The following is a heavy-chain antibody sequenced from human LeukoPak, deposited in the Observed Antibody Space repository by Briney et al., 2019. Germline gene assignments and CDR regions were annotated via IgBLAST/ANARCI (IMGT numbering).Heavy chain of an antibody. CDR1: GFTFSSYD. CDR2: ISYDGSNK. D-gene: IGHD3-22*01. Sequence: GGSLRLSCAASGFTFSSYDMHWVRQATGKGLEWVAVISYDGSNKYYADSVKGRFTISRDNSKNTLYLQMNSLRAEDTAVYYCARDRGNYYDSSDAFDIWGQGTMVTVSS. V-gene: IGHV3-30-3*01. CDR3: ARDRGNYYDSSDAFDI. J-gene: IGHJ3*02.